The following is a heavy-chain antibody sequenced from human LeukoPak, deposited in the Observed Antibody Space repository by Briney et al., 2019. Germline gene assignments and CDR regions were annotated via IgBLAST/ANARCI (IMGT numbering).Heavy chain of an antibody. CDR2: ISNDGSNK. CDR3: AKGRDSSSWYYFDY. V-gene: IGHV3-30*18. CDR1: GFTFSGYG. J-gene: IGHJ4*02. Sequence: GESLRLSCAASGFTFSGYGMHWVRQAPGKEPEWVSFISNDGSNKYYADSVKGRFTISRDNSKNTLYLQVNSLRAEDTAVYYCAKGRDSSSWYYFDYWGQGTLVTVSS. D-gene: IGHD6-13*01.